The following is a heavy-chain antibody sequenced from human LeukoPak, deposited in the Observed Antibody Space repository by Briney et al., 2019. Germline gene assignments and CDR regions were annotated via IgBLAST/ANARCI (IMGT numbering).Heavy chain of an antibody. J-gene: IGHJ6*03. CDR1: GYSISSGYY. CDR3: ARDTIAVAGFYYYYMDV. D-gene: IGHD6-19*01. V-gene: IGHV4-38-2*02. CDR2: IYHSGST. Sequence: SETLSLTCTVSGYSISSGYYWGWIRQPPGKGLEWIGSIYHSGSTYYNPSLKSRVTISVDTSKNQFSLKLSSVTAADTAVYHCARDTIAVAGFYYYYMDVWGKGTTVTVSS.